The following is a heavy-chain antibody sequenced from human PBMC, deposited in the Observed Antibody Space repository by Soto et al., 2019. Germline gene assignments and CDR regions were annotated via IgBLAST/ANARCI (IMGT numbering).Heavy chain of an antibody. V-gene: IGHV4-4*07. J-gene: IGHJ5*02. Sequence: KSSETLAVTCTFSVASISVFYWSWIRKSAGKGLEWIGRIYATGTTDYNPSLKSRVMMSVDTSKKQFSLKLRSVTAADTAVYYCVRDGTKTLRDWFDPWGQGISVTV. CDR2: IYATGTT. CDR3: VRDGTKTLRDWFDP. CDR1: VASISVFY. D-gene: IGHD1-1*01.